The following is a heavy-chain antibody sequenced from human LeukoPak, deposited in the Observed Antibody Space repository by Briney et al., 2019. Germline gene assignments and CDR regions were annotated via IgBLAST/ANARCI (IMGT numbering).Heavy chain of an antibody. CDR1: GFTFISYW. CDR2: IKQDGSEK. D-gene: IGHD2-21*02. J-gene: IGHJ3*02. Sequence: PGGSLRLSCAASGFTFISYWMSWVRQAPGKGLEWVANIKQDGSEKYYVDSVKGRFTISRDNAKNSLYLQMNSLRAEDTAVYYCAREVAYCGGDCYFLAHDAFDIWGQGTMVTVSS. CDR3: AREVAYCGGDCYFLAHDAFDI. V-gene: IGHV3-7*01.